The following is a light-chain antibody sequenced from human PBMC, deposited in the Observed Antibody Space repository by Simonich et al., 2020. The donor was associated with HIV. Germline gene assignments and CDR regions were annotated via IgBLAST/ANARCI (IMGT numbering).Light chain of an antibody. Sequence: DIQMTQSPSSLSASVGDRVTITFLTSKSIRTYLSWYQQKPGKAPRLLSYAASSLQIGVPSRFSGSGSGTDFTLTISSLQPEDFASYYCQQATSFPLTFGGGTKVEIK. CDR2: AAS. J-gene: IGKJ4*01. V-gene: IGKV1-39*01. CDR3: QQATSFPLT. CDR1: KSIRTY.